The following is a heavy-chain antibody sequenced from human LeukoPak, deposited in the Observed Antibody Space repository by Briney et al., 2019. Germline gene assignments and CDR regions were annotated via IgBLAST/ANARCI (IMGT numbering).Heavy chain of an antibody. CDR2: IIPMFGTA. CDR3: ARVREAYYDFWNFALDY. CDR1: GGTFSSYA. D-gene: IGHD3-3*01. Sequence: GASVKVSCKASGGTFSSYAISWVRQAPGQGLEWMGGIIPMFGTANYAQKFQGRVTITADESTSTAYMELSSLRSEDTAVYYCARVREAYYDFWNFALDYWGQGTLVTVSS. J-gene: IGHJ4*02. V-gene: IGHV1-69*13.